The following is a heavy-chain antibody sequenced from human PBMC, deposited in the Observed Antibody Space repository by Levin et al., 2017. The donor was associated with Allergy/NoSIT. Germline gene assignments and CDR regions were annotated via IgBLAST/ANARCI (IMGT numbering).Heavy chain of an antibody. CDR2: ISYSGST. J-gene: IGHJ5*02. Sequence: PSETLSLTCTVSGDSINSYYWSWIRQPPGKGLESIGYISYSGSTNYNPSLKSRVTISVDTSKHQFSLKLISVTAADTAVYFCARAPSRSSSGVDTWGQGTLVTVSS. D-gene: IGHD6-6*01. V-gene: IGHV4-59*01. CDR3: ARAPSRSSSGVDT. CDR1: GDSINSYY.